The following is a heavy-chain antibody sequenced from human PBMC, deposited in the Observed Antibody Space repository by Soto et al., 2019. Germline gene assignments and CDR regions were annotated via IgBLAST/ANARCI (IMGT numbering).Heavy chain of an antibody. CDR3: AKGSLLDEYFQH. CDR2: ISGSGGST. J-gene: IGHJ1*01. Sequence: EVQLLESGGGLVQPGGSLRLSCAASGFTFSSYAMSWVRQAPGKGLEWVSAISGSGGSTYYADSVKGRFTISRDNSKNTLYLQMNSLRAEDTAEYYCAKGSLLDEYFQHWGQGTLVTVSS. D-gene: IGHD3-10*01. V-gene: IGHV3-23*01. CDR1: GFTFSSYA.